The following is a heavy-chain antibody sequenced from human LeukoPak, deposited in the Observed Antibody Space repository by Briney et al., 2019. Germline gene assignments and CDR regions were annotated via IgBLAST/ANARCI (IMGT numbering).Heavy chain of an antibody. CDR3: ARGYYWELLASDAFDI. CDR2: IYTSGST. CDR1: GGSISSYY. V-gene: IGHV4-4*07. J-gene: IGHJ3*02. Sequence: SETLSLTCTVSGGSISSYYWSWIRQPAGKGLEWIGRIYTSGSTNYNPSLKSRVTMSVDTSKNQFSLKLSSVTAADTAVYYCARGYYWELLASDAFDIWGQGTMVAVSS. D-gene: IGHD1-26*01.